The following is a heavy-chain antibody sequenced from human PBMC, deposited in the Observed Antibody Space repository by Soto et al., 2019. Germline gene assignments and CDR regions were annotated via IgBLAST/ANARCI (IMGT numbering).Heavy chain of an antibody. CDR3: AREGDIIGLDAFDI. Sequence: GASVKVSCKAPGDAFANRASKSLQQAPGQGLEWMGWISGYNGNTNYAQSLQGRVTMTTDTSTSTAYMEVRSLRSDDTALYYCAREGDIIGLDAFDIWGQGTMVTVSS. CDR1: GDAFANRA. J-gene: IGHJ3*02. CDR2: ISGYNGNT. V-gene: IGHV1-18*01. D-gene: IGHD2-15*01.